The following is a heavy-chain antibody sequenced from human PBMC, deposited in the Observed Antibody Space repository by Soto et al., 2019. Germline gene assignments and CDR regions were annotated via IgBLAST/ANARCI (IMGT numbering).Heavy chain of an antibody. J-gene: IGHJ5*02. V-gene: IGHV1-8*01. CDR3: ARHPDSSGLHGHWFDP. CDR1: GYTFTSYD. D-gene: IGHD3-22*01. CDR2: MNPNSGNT. Sequence: GASVKVSCKASGYTFTSYDINWVRQATGQGLEWMGWMNPNSGNTGYAQKFQGRVTMTRNTSISTAYMELSSLRSEDTAVYYCARHPDSSGLHGHWFDPWGQGTLVTVSS.